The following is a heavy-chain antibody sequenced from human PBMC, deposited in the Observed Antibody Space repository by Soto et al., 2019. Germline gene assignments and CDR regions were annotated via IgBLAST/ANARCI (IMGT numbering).Heavy chain of an antibody. D-gene: IGHD6-6*01. J-gene: IGHJ6*03. V-gene: IGHV3-23*01. CDR2: ISGSGDST. CDR3: VKGNQYSSSLGYKYYYYMDV. Sequence: PGGSLRLSCAASGFTFSSYAMSWVRQAPGKGLEWVSAISGSGDSTYYADSVKGRFTISRDNSKNTLYLQMNSLRGEGTAAYYCVKGNQYSSSLGYKYYYYMDVWGKGTTVTVSS. CDR1: GFTFSSYA.